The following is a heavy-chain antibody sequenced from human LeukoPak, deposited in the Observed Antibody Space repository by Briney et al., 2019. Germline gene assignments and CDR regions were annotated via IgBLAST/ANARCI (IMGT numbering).Heavy chain of an antibody. D-gene: IGHD1-26*01. V-gene: IGHV1-2*02. J-gene: IGHJ4*02. CDR1: GYTFTSYY. CDR3: ARLRMEQRTLYYFDY. CDR2: INPSGGST. Sequence: ASVKVSCKASGYTFTSYYMHWVRQAPGQGLEWMGIINPSGGSTNYAQKFQGRVTMTRDTSISTAYMELSRLRSDDTAVYYCARLRMEQRTLYYFDYWGQGTLVTVSS.